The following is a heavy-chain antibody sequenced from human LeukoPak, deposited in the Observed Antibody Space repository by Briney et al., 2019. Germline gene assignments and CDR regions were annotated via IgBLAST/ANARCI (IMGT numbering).Heavy chain of an antibody. Sequence: SETLSLTCAVYGGSFSGYYWSWIRQPPGKGLEWIGEINHSGSTNYNPSLKSRVTISVDTSKNQFSLKLSSVTAADTAVYYCARLRDYDFWSGYLYYFDYWGQGTWSPSPQ. CDR3: ARLRDYDFWSGYLYYFDY. D-gene: IGHD3-3*01. V-gene: IGHV4-34*01. J-gene: IGHJ4*02. CDR1: GGSFSGYY. CDR2: INHSGST.